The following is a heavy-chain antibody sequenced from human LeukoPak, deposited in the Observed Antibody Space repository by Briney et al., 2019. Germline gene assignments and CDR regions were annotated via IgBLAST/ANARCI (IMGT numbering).Heavy chain of an antibody. D-gene: IGHD6-19*01. J-gene: IGHJ4*02. V-gene: IGHV1-8*01. Sequence: ASVKVSCKASGYTFTSCDINWVRQAIGQGLEGMGWMNPNSGNTGYGQSFQGRITMTRDISISTAHMELSNLTSEDTAIYYCTRGSSGRRDNWGQGTLVTVSA. CDR1: GYTFTSCD. CDR3: TRGSSGRRDN. CDR2: MNPNSGNT.